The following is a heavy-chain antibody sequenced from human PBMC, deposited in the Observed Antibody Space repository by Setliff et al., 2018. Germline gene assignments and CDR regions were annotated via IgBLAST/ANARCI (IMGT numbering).Heavy chain of an antibody. Sequence: PSETLSLTCNVSGVSISSYYWSWIRQPPGKGLESIGYIQKSGSTNYNPSLMSRVSISVDTSKNQFSLSLSSVTAAGTAVYYCARGGYNGYAVFDDWGQGALVTVSS. D-gene: IGHD5-12*01. CDR1: GVSISSYY. CDR2: IQKSGST. J-gene: IGHJ4*02. CDR3: ARGGYNGYAVFDD. V-gene: IGHV4-59*01.